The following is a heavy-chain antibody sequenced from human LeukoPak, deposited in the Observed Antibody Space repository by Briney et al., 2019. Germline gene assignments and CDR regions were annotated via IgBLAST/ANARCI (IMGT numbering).Heavy chain of an antibody. CDR3: AREREIAVAGTGVIWFSP. Sequence: ASVTVSCKASGYTFTSYAMNWVRQPPAQGLEWMGWINTNTGSPTYAQGFTGSLVFSLDASVSTPYLQIISLMADDAAVYYCAREREIAVAGTGVIWFSPWGQGTRVTVSS. CDR2: INTNTGSP. D-gene: IGHD6-19*01. J-gene: IGHJ5*02. CDR1: GYTFTSYA. V-gene: IGHV7-4-1*02.